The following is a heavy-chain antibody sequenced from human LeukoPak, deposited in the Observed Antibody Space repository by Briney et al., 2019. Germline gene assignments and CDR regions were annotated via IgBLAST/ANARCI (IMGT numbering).Heavy chain of an antibody. CDR2: ISTDGYTT. J-gene: IGHJ4*02. CDR1: GPAFSAYK. CDR3: VVGGSPGY. V-gene: IGHV3-74*01. Sequence: GGSLRLSCAASGPAFSAYKMHWVRQAPRKGLVWVSRISTDGYTTDYADFVQGRFTASRDNTKNTWSLEMNSLRAEDTAVYYCVVGGSPGYWGQGTLVTVSS. D-gene: IGHD2-15*01.